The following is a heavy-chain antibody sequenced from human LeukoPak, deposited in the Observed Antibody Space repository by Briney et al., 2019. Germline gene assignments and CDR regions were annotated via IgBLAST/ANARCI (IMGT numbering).Heavy chain of an antibody. D-gene: IGHD3-22*01. CDR2: ISSSGSTI. CDR3: ARDSYYDSSGYYYYYYGMDV. V-gene: IGHV3-11*04. CDR1: GFTFSDYY. Sequence: PGGSLRLSCAASGFTFSDYYMSWIRQAPGKGLEWVSYISSSGSTIYYADSVKGRFTISRDNAKNSLYLQMNSLRAEDTAVYYCARDSYYDSSGYYYYYYGMDVWGQGTTVTVSS. J-gene: IGHJ6*02.